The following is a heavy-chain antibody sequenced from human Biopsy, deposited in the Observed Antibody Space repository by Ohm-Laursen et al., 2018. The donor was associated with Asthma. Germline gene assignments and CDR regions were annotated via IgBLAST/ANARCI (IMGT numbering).Heavy chain of an antibody. CDR1: GRHFGSYN. Sequence: SLRLSCAASGRHFGSYNMHWARQAPGKGLEWVAVITFDGSTQHYGDSVKGRFTISRDNSKNMLFLQMNSLRAEDTAVYYCSRDTLGYYFDIWGQGTQVTVSS. D-gene: IGHD6-13*01. V-gene: IGHV3-30-3*01. J-gene: IGHJ4*02. CDR3: SRDTLGYYFDI. CDR2: ITFDGSTQ.